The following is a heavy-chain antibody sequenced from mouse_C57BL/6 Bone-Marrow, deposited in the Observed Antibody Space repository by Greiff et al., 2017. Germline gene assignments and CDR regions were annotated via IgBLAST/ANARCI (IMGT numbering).Heavy chain of an antibody. CDR1: GFTFSDYG. CDR3: ARDPYYYGSSYPDY. D-gene: IGHD1-1*01. V-gene: IGHV5-17*01. J-gene: IGHJ2*01. CDR2: ISSGSSTI. Sequence: EVMLVESGGGLVKPGGSLKLSCAASGFTFSDYGMHWVRQAPEKGLEWVAYISSGSSTIYYADTVKGRYTIARDNAKNTLFLQMTSLRSEDTAMYYGARDPYYYGSSYPDYWGQGTTLTVSS.